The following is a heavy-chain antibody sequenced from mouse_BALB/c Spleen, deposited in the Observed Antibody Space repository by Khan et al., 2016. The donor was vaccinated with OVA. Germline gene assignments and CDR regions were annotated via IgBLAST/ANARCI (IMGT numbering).Heavy chain of an antibody. CDR2: ISNGGGSR. CDR3: ARSSTTEYDDGMDY. Sequence: EVQLVESGGDLVQPGGSLKLSCAASGFTFSSYTMSWVRQTPEKRLEWVAIISNGGGSRYYPDTVKGRFTISRDNAKNILYLQMSSLTSEDTAMYYCARSSTTEYDDGMDYWGQGTSVTVSS. V-gene: IGHV5-12-2*01. D-gene: IGHD1-1*01. CDR1: GFTFSSYT. J-gene: IGHJ4*01.